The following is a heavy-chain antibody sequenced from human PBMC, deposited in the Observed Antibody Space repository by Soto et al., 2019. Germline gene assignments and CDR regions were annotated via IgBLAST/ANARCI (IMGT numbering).Heavy chain of an antibody. V-gene: IGHV3-30*09. CDR1: GFSFSSHA. CDR2: ISYGGTNK. D-gene: IGHD3-16*01. CDR3: GTAGVGCFNFIFCFDY. J-gene: IGHJ4*01. Sequence: GGSLTLSWTASGFSFSSHAMHWVRQAPGQGLEWVASISYGGTNKYYADSVKGRLAISRDNSENTLHLQRNSQRTEDTAVFYLGTAGVGCFNFIFCFDYRGLGTLVTVSS.